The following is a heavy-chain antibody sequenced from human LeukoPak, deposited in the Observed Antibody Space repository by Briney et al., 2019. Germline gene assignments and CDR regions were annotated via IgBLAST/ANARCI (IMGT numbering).Heavy chain of an antibody. Sequence: SQTLSLTCTVSGGSISSGGYYWSWIRQHPGKGLEWIGYIYYSGSTYYNPSLKSRVTISVDTSKNQFSLKLSSVTAADTAVYYCARVVYDSSGYYLGVGPLDYWGQGTPVTVSS. V-gene: IGHV4-31*03. J-gene: IGHJ4*02. CDR1: GGSISSGGYY. D-gene: IGHD3-22*01. CDR2: IYYSGST. CDR3: ARVVYDSSGYYLGVGPLDY.